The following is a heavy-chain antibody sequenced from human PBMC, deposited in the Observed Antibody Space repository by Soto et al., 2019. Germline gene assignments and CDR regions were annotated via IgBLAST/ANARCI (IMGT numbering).Heavy chain of an antibody. CDR3: ARGMIRGVVYYGVEV. CDR2: MSFDGSYK. V-gene: IGHV3-30*03. J-gene: IGHJ6*02. D-gene: IGHD3-10*01. Sequence: QEQLMESGGGAVQPGRSLRLSCTASGFSFSSYDMHWVRQAPGEGLEWVSAMSFDGSYKHYADSVKGRFTISRDNSENTLYLQMNGLRPEDTAVYFCARGMIRGVVYYGVEVWGQGTTVTVS. CDR1: GFSFSSYD.